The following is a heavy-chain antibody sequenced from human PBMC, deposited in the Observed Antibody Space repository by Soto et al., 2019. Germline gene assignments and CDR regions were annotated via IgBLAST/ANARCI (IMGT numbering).Heavy chain of an antibody. Sequence: GGSLRLSCAASGFTFSNAWMSWVRQAPGKGLEWVGRIKSKTDGGTTDYAAPVKGRFTISRDDSKNTLYLQMNSLKTEDTAVYYCTTINIVATITYGYWGQGTLVTVSS. J-gene: IGHJ4*02. CDR3: TTINIVATITYGY. CDR2: IKSKTDGGTT. V-gene: IGHV3-15*01. CDR1: GFTFSNAW. D-gene: IGHD5-12*01.